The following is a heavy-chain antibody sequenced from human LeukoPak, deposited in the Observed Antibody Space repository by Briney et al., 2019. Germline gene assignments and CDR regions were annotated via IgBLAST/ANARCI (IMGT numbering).Heavy chain of an antibody. CDR1: GYTFTSYG. CDR3: ARDSAQYYFDY. J-gene: IGHJ4*02. Sequence: ASVKVSCKASGYTFTSYGISWVRQAPGQGLEWMGWISAYNGNTNYAQKLQGRVTMTTDTSTSTAYMELSSLRSEDTAVYYCARDSAQYYFDYWGQGTLVTVSS. CDR2: ISAYNGNT. D-gene: IGHD6-25*01. V-gene: IGHV1-18*01.